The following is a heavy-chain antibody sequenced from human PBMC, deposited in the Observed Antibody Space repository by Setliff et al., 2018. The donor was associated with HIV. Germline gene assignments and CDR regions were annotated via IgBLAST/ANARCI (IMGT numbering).Heavy chain of an antibody. V-gene: IGHV4-39*02. D-gene: IGHD3-22*01. CDR3: ARVGPFEFDSSGYAEF. CDR1: GGSISNGNYY. Sequence: SETLSLTCTVSGGSISNGNYYWAWIRQSPGKGLEWIGSGVNSGRSYYNPSLKSRVTVTTDTSTSTAYMELRSLRSDDTAVYFCARVGPFEFDSSGYAEFWGQGTPVTVSS. CDR2: GVNSGRS. J-gene: IGHJ4*02.